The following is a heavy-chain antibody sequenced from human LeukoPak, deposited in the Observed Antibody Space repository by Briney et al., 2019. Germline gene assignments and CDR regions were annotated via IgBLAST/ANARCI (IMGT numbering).Heavy chain of an antibody. D-gene: IGHD1-26*01. V-gene: IGHV4-59*01. Sequence: SETLSLTCAVYGGSFSGYYWSWIRQPPGKGLEWIGYIYYSGSTSYNPSLKSRVTISVDTSKNQFSLKLSSVTAADTAVYYCAREGFGGSYDYWGQGTLVTVSS. CDR2: IYYSGST. CDR3: AREGFGGSYDY. CDR1: GGSFSGYY. J-gene: IGHJ4*02.